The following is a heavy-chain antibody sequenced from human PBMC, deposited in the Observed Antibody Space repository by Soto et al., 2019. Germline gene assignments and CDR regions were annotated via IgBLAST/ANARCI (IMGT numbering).Heavy chain of an antibody. CDR3: AGESGDYDTGSGDYYYYGMDV. D-gene: IGHD4-17*01. CDR2: ISTYNGNT. Sequence: QAQLVQSAAEVKKPGASVKVSCKASGYTFITYGISWVRQAPGQGLEWMGWISTYNGNTYSAQRFQGRVTMTTDTSTSTAYMELRSLRPDDTAVYYCAGESGDYDTGSGDYYYYGMDVWGQGTTVTVSS. V-gene: IGHV1-18*01. J-gene: IGHJ6*02. CDR1: GYTFITYG.